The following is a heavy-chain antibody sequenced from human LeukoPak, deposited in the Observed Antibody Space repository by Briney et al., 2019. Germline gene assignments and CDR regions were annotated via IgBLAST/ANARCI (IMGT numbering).Heavy chain of an antibody. V-gene: IGHV1-2*02. Sequence: ASVKVSCKASGYTFTGYYMHWVRQAPGQGLEWMGWINPNSGGTNYAQKFQGRVTMTRDTSISTAYMELSRLRSDDTAVYYCARDPSAAARPVSLDAFDIWGQGTMVTVSS. J-gene: IGHJ3*02. D-gene: IGHD6-6*01. CDR2: INPNSGGT. CDR1: GYTFTGYY. CDR3: ARDPSAAARPVSLDAFDI.